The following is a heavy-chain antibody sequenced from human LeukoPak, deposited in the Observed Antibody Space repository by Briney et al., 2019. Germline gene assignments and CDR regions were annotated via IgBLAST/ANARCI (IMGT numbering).Heavy chain of an antibody. CDR1: GYTFTSYG. Sequence: ASVKVSCKASGYTFTSYGISWVRQAPGQGLEWMGWISAYNGNTNYAQKFQGRVTMTRDTSISTAYMELSRLRSDDTAVYYCARIQLYGSGSDAPDYWGQGTLVTVSS. CDR2: ISAYNGNT. J-gene: IGHJ4*02. V-gene: IGHV1-18*01. CDR3: ARIQLYGSGSDAPDY. D-gene: IGHD3-10*01.